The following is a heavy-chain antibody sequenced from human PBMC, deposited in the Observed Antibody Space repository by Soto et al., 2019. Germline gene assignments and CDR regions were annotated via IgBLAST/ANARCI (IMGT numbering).Heavy chain of an antibody. J-gene: IGHJ6*02. CDR1: GGSFSGYY. CDR2: INHSGST. Sequence: QVQLQQWGAGLLKPSETLSLTCAVYGGSFSGYYWSWIRQPPGKGLEWIGEINHSGSTNYNPSLKSRVTISVDTSKNQFSLKLSSVTAADTAVYYCANWDRYYAMDVWGQGTTVTVSS. CDR3: ANWDRYYAMDV. V-gene: IGHV4-34*01. D-gene: IGHD1-26*01.